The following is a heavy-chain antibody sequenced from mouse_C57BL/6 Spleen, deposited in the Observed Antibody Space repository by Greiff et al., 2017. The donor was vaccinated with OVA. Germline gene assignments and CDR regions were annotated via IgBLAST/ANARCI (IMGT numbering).Heavy chain of an antibody. J-gene: IGHJ2*01. V-gene: IGHV1-42*01. CDR2: INPSTGGT. CDR3: ARSTVVATVDY. CDR1: GYSFTGYY. Sequence: EVQLQQSGPELVKPGASVKISCKASGYSFTGYYMNWVKQSPEKSLEWIGEINPSTGGTTYNQKFKAKATLTVDKSSSTAYMQLKSLTSEDSAVYYCARSTVVATVDYWGQGTTLTVSS. D-gene: IGHD1-1*01.